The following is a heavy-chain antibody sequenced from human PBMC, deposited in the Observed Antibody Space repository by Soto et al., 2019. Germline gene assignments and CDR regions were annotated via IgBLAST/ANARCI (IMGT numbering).Heavy chain of an antibody. CDR3: AKALDYDSSGYYYFDY. J-gene: IGHJ4*02. CDR1: GFTFDDYA. Sequence: EVQLVESGGGLVQSGRSLRLSCAASGFTFDDYAMHWVRQAPGKGLEWVSCISWNSGSIAYADSVKGRFTISRDNAKNSLFLQMSSLRPEDTALYYCAKALDYDSSGYYYFDYWGQGTLVTVSS. V-gene: IGHV3-9*01. D-gene: IGHD3-22*01. CDR2: ISWNSGSI.